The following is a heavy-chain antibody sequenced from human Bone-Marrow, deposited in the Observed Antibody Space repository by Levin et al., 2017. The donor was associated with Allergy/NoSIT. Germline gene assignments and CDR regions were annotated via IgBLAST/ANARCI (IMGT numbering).Heavy chain of an antibody. CDR3: ARSLFYSYGSSPPDY. Sequence: SVKVSCKASGGTFSSYTISWVRQAPGQGLEWMGRIIPILGIANYAQKFQGRVTITADKSTSTAYMELSSLRSEDTAVYYCARSLFYSYGSSPPDYWGQGTLVTVSS. CDR1: GGTFSSYT. D-gene: IGHD5-18*01. CDR2: IIPILGIA. V-gene: IGHV1-69*02. J-gene: IGHJ4*02.